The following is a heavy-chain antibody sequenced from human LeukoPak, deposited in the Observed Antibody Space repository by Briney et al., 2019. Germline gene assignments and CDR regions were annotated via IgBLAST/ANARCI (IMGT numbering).Heavy chain of an antibody. D-gene: IGHD6-13*01. CDR3: ARHYGSSSSWYIGAFDI. CDR1: GGSISSYY. J-gene: IGHJ3*02. CDR2: IYYSGSS. V-gene: IGHV4-59*08. Sequence: SETLSLTCTVSGGSISSYYWSWIRQPPGKGLEWIGYIYYSGSSNYNPSLKSRVTISVDTSKNQFSLKLSSVTAADTAVYYCARHYGSSSSWYIGAFDIWGQGTIVTVSS.